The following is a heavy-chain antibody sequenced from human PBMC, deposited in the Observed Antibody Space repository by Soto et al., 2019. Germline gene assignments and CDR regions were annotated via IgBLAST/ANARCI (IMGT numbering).Heavy chain of an antibody. J-gene: IGHJ4*02. D-gene: IGHD1-26*01. Sequence: QVQLVQSGAEVREPGASVKVSCKASGYSFSSLDINWVRQTTGQGLEWMGWMQPRDGRTGYAQKFQGRVTITRDTSINTAYMELSSLTSDETAFYYCARGVTAGVDYWGQGTLVTVSS. CDR3: ARGVTAGVDY. CDR2: MQPRDGRT. V-gene: IGHV1-8*01. CDR1: GYSFSSLD.